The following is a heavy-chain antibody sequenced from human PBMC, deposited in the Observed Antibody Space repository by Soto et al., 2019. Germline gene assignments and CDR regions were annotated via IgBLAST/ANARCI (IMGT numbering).Heavy chain of an antibody. J-gene: IGHJ2*01. D-gene: IGHD3-10*01. V-gene: IGHV3-23*01. Sequence: GGSLRLSCAASGLSFSSYVMGWVRQAPGKGLEWVSAISGSGSDTYYAVSMKGRFTISRDNSKNTLYLQIYSLRAEDTAAYFCAKRRGEGYFDLWGRGTLVTVSS. CDR1: GLSFSSYV. CDR3: AKRRGEGYFDL. CDR2: ISGSGSDT.